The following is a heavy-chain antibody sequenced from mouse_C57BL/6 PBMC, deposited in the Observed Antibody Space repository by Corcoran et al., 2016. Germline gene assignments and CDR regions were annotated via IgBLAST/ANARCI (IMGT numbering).Heavy chain of an antibody. D-gene: IGHD2-3*01. CDR3: ARVYDGYYSAMDY. CDR1: GYTFTTYG. CDR2: INTYSGVP. Sequence: QIQLVQSGPELKKPGETVKISCKASGYTFTTYGMSWVKQAPGKGLKWMGWINTYSGVPTYADDFKGRFAFSLETSASTAYLQINNLKNEDTATYFCARVYDGYYSAMDYWGQGTSVTVSS. V-gene: IGHV9-3*01. J-gene: IGHJ4*01.